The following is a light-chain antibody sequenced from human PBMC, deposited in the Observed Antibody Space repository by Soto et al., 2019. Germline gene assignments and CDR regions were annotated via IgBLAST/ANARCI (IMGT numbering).Light chain of an antibody. CDR1: QSGSSSY. J-gene: IGKJ1*01. V-gene: IGKV3-20*01. CDR2: GAS. CDR3: QQYGSSPWT. Sequence: EIVLTQSPGTLSLSPGERATLSCRASQSGSSSYLAWYQQKPGQAPRLLIYGASSRATGIPDRFSGSGSGTDFTLTISRLEPEDFALYYCQQYGSSPWTFGQWTKGEIK.